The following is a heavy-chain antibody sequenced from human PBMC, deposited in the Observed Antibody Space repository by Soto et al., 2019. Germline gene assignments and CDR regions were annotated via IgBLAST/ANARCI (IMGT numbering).Heavy chain of an antibody. CDR2: IYYGGST. CDR1: GGSISSYY. D-gene: IGHD1-1*01. CDR3: ARANEGDYLDY. J-gene: IGHJ4*02. Sequence: SETLSLTCTVSGGSISSYYWSWIRQPPGKGLEWIGYIYYGGSTNYNPSLKSRVTISVDTSKNQFSLKLSSVTAADTAVYYCARANEGDYLDYWGQGTLVTVSS. V-gene: IGHV4-59*01.